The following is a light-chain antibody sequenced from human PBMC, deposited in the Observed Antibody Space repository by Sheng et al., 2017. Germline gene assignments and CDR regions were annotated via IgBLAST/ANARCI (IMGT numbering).Light chain of an antibody. J-gene: IGKJ4*01. V-gene: IGKV3-15*01. Sequence: EIVMTQSPATLSXSPGERATLSCRASQSVSSNVAWCQQKPGLAPRLLIYGASSRATGFPARLSGSGSGTEFTLTISSLQSEDFAVYYCQQYDKWPLTFGGGTKVEIK. CDR3: QQYDKWPLT. CDR2: GAS. CDR1: QSVSSN.